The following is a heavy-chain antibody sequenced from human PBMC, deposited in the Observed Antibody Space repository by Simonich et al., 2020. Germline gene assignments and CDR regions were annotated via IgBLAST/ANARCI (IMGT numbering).Heavy chain of an antibody. J-gene: IGHJ4*02. CDR2: ISYDGSKK. D-gene: IGHD6-6*01. CDR1: GFPFGGYA. V-gene: IGHV3-30*07. CDR3: ARDLGSSYYFDY. Sequence: GGGGVQPGRSLKLSCAALGFPFGGYAMPRVRQAPGKGLGWGAVISYDGSKKYYADSVKGRFTISRDNSKNTLYLQMNSLRAEDTAVYYCARDLGSSYYFDYWGQGTLVTVSS.